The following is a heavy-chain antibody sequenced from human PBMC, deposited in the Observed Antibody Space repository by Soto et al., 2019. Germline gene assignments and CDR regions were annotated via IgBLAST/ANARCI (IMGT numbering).Heavy chain of an antibody. CDR1: GGSINSGGYY. V-gene: IGHV4-31*03. CDR2: IYYRGNT. CDR3: ARGGRLSDWGVPPFDY. Sequence: ASETLSLTCTVSGGSINSGGYYWSWIRHHPGKGLEWIGYIYYRGNTYYNPSLKSRLTISIDTSKNQLSLKLTSVTAADTAVYYCARGGRLSDWGVPPFDYWGLGTLVTVSS. D-gene: IGHD3-16*01. J-gene: IGHJ4*02.